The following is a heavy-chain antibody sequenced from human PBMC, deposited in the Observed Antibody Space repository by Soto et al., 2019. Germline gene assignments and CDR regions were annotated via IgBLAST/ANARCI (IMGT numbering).Heavy chain of an antibody. CDR3: AKHRHDFWSGADI. CDR1: GFTFDDYA. D-gene: IGHD3-3*01. J-gene: IGHJ3*02. Sequence: EVQLVDSGGGLVQPGRSLRLSCAAFGFTFDDYAIHWVRQAPGKGLEWVSGISWNRGSVGYADSVKGRFTIFRDNAKNSLYLQMNRLRAEDTALYYCAKHRHDFWSGADIWGQGTMVTVSS. V-gene: IGHV3-9*01. CDR2: ISWNRGSV.